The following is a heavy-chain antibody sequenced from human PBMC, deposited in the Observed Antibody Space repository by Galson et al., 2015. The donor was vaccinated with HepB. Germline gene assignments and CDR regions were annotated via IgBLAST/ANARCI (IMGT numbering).Heavy chain of an antibody. CDR3: AKNPVAGTSETIKYYYDSSGYYYYYYYGMDV. Sequence: SLRLSCAASGFTFSSYGMHWVRQAPGKGLEWVAFIRYDGSNKYYADSVKGRFTISRDNSKNTLYLQMNSLRAEDTAVYYCAKNPVAGTSETIKYYYDSSGYYYYYYYGMDVWGQGTTVTVSS. V-gene: IGHV3-30*02. J-gene: IGHJ6*02. CDR2: IRYDGSNK. D-gene: IGHD3-22*01. CDR1: GFTFSSYG.